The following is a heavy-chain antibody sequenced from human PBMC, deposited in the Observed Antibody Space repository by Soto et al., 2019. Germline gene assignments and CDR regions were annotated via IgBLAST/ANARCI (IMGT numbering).Heavy chain of an antibody. CDR2: IIAYNGNT. D-gene: IGHD5-12*01. Sequence: QVQLVQSGAEVKKPGASVKVSCKASGYTFTSYGISWVRQAPGQGLEWMGWIIAYNGNTNYAQKLQGRVTMTTDTATSTAYMELRSLISDDTAVYYCARGSAYSGYDSRRVFDYWGQGTLVTVSS. V-gene: IGHV1-18*01. J-gene: IGHJ4*02. CDR1: GYTFTSYG. CDR3: ARGSAYSGYDSRRVFDY.